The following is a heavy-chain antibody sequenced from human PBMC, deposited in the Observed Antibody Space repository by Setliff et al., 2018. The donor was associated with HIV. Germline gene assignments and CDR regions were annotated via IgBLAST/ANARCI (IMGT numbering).Heavy chain of an antibody. V-gene: IGHV4-39*01. J-gene: IGHJ4*02. CDR3: ARHARRSDDSWFAQAYSFNY. CDR2: VYYSGDI. D-gene: IGHD3-10*01. Sequence: PSETLSLTCSVSGVSFSTNMYYWGWIRQPPGKGLEWVGSVYYSGDIFYNPSLRSRVTISLDSSKNQLSLRLKSVTAADTAVYFCARHARRSDDSWFAQAYSFNYWGQGALVTVSS. CDR1: GVSFSTNMYY.